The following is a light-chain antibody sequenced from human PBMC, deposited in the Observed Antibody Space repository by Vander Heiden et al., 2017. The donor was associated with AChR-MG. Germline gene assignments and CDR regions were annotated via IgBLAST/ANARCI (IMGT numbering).Light chain of an antibody. CDR2: GAS. CDR3: QQYGSSPPWT. Sequence: VLTQSPGTLSLSPGERATRSCRASQSVSSSYLAWYQQKPGQAPRLLIYGASGRATGVPDRYSGSGCGTDFTLTMSRLGPEDFAVYYYQQYGSSPPWTFGQGTKVEIK. J-gene: IGKJ1*01. V-gene: IGKV3-20*01. CDR1: QSVSSSY.